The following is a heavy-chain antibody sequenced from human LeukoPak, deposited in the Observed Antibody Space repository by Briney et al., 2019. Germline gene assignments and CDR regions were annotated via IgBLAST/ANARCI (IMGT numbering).Heavy chain of an antibody. CDR2: ISSSSSYI. CDR1: GFTFSSYA. V-gene: IGHV3-21*01. CDR3: ARASSGSYHLDY. D-gene: IGHD1-26*01. Sequence: GGSLRLSCAASGFTFSSYAMSWVRQAPGKGLEWVSSISSSSSYIYYADSVKGRFTISRDNAKNSLYLQMNSLRAEDTAVYYCARASSGSYHLDYWGQGTLVTVSS. J-gene: IGHJ4*02.